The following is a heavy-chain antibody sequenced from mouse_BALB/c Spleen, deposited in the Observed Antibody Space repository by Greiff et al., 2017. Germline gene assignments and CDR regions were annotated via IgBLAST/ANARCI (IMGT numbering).Heavy chain of an antibody. V-gene: IGHV3-2*02. CDR1: GYSITSDYA. CDR2: ISYSGST. J-gene: IGHJ1*01. D-gene: IGHD3-1*01. Sequence: EVQLQESGPGLVKPSQSLSLTCTVTGYSITSDYAWNWIRQFPGNKLEWMGYISYSGSTSYNPSLKSRISITRDTSKNQFFLQLNSVTTEDTATYYCARSGLNWYFDVWGAGTTVTVSS. CDR3: ARSGLNWYFDV.